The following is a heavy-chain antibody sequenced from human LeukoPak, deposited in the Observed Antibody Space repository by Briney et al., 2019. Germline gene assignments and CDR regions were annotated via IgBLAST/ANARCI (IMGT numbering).Heavy chain of an antibody. CDR1: GGSFSGYY. CDR2: INHSGIT. J-gene: IGHJ4*02. D-gene: IGHD3-22*01. Sequence: SETLSLTCAVYGGSFSGYYWSWIRQPPGKGLEWIGEINHSGITNYNPSLKSRVTISVDTSKNQFSLKLSSVTAADTAVYYCARFYYDSSGYYFGHDYWGQGTLVTVSS. V-gene: IGHV4-34*01. CDR3: ARFYYDSSGYYFGHDY.